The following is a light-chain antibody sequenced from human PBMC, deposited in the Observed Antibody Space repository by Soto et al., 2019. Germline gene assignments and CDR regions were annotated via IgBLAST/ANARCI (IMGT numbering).Light chain of an antibody. V-gene: IGKV1-8*01. Sequence: AIRMTQSPSSFSASTGDRVTITCRASQGISSYLAWYQQKPGKAPKLLIYAASTLESGVPSRFIGSASGTAFTLTISCLQSEDFATFYCQQYYSYPPTFGQGTKLEIK. J-gene: IGKJ2*01. CDR2: AAS. CDR3: QQYYSYPPT. CDR1: QGISSY.